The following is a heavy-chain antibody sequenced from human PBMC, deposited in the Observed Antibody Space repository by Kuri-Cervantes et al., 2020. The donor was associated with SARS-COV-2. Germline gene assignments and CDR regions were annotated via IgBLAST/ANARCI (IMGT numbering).Heavy chain of an antibody. D-gene: IGHD3-3*01. V-gene: IGHV4-4*07. J-gene: IGHJ3*02. CDR3: ARHTIFGAHDAFDI. CDR2: IYTSGST. Sequence: SETLSLTCTVSGGSISSYYWSWIRQPAGKGLEWIGRIYTSGSTNYNPSLKSRVTMSVDTSKNQFSLKLGSVTAADTAVYYCARHTIFGAHDAFDIWGQGTMVTVSS. CDR1: GGSISSYY.